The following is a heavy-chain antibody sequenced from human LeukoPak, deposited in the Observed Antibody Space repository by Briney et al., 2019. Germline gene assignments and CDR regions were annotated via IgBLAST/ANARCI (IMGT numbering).Heavy chain of an antibody. Sequence: GGSLRLSCAASGFTFSSYAMSWVRQAPGEGLEWVSYISSSSSTIYYADSVKGRFTISRDNDKNSLYLQMNSLRAEDTAVCYCARVGSSWFPFDYWGQGTLVTASS. D-gene: IGHD6-13*01. J-gene: IGHJ4*02. V-gene: IGHV3-48*04. CDR3: ARVGSSWFPFDY. CDR1: GFTFSSYA. CDR2: ISSSSSTI.